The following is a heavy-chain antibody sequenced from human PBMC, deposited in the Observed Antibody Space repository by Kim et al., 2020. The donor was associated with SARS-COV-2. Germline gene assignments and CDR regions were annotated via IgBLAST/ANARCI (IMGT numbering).Heavy chain of an antibody. Sequence: SVKVSCKASGGTFSSYAISWVRQAPGQGLEWMGGIVPIFGTANYAQKFQGRVTITADESTSTAYMELSSLRSEDTAVYYCARGESGYYYYYGMDVWGQGTTVTVSS. J-gene: IGHJ6*02. V-gene: IGHV1-69*13. D-gene: IGHD3-3*01. CDR1: GGTFSSYA. CDR2: IVPIFGTA. CDR3: ARGESGYYYYYGMDV.